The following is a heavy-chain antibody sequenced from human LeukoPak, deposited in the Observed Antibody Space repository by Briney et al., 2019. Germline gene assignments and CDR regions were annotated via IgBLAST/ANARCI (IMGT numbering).Heavy chain of an antibody. V-gene: IGHV4-38-2*02. CDR3: ARDMAFYHDSRGPVDY. CDR1: GYSISSGNY. D-gene: IGHD3-22*01. CDR2: IYHSGTT. J-gene: IGHJ4*02. Sequence: SETLSLTCTVSGYSISSGNYWGWIRQPPGKGLEWIGSIYHSGTTYYNWSLKSRVTISVDTSKNQLSLKLSSVTAADTAVYYCARDMAFYHDSRGPVDYWGQGILVTVSS.